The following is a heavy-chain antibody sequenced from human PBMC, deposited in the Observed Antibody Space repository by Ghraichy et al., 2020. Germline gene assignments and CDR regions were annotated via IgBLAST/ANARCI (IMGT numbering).Heavy chain of an antibody. Sequence: SVKVSCKASGGTFSSYAISWVRQAPGQGLEWMGRIIPILGIANYAQKFQGRVTITADKSTSTAYMELSSLRSEDTAVYYCAREAQRAKGGYSLYGMDVWGQGTTVTVSS. CDR3: AREAQRAKGGYSLYGMDV. V-gene: IGHV1-69*04. D-gene: IGHD5-18*01. CDR1: GGTFSSYA. J-gene: IGHJ6*02. CDR2: IIPILGIA.